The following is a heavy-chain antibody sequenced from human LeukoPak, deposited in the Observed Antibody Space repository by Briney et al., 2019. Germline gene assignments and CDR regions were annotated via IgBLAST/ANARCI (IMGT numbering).Heavy chain of an antibody. V-gene: IGHV1-69*05. D-gene: IGHD3-9*01. CDR3: ARETTGGKLRYFDWPYYYYYYGMDV. Sequence: VASVKVSCKASGGPFSSYAISWVRQAPGQGLEWMGGIIPIFGTANYAQKFQGRVTITTDESTSTAYMELRSLRSDDTAVYYCARETTGGKLRYFDWPYYYYYYGMDVWGQGTTVTVSS. CDR2: IIPIFGTA. J-gene: IGHJ6*02. CDR1: GGPFSSYA.